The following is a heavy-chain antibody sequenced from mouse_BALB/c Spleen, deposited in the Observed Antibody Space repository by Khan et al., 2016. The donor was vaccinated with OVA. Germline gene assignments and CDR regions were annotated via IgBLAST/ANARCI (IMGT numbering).Heavy chain of an antibody. D-gene: IGHD1-1*01. Sequence: VQLKQSGPELVKPGASVKISCKASGYSFTGYFIHWVMQSHGKSLEWIGRINPHIGETFYNQKFRGKATLTVDESSSTAHMELRSLASEDSAVYFCARIYGSDFDYWGRGTTLAVSS. V-gene: IGHV1-20*02. J-gene: IGHJ2*01. CDR2: INPHIGET. CDR3: ARIYGSDFDY. CDR1: GYSFTGYF.